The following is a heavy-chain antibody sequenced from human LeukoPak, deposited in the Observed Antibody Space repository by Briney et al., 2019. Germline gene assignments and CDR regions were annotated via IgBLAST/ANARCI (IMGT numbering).Heavy chain of an antibody. CDR3: ARGYCSSTSCSTRWFDP. D-gene: IGHD2-2*01. V-gene: IGHV1-2*02. Sequence: ASVKVSCKASGYTFTGYYMHWVRQAPGQGLEWMGWINPNSGGTNYAQKFQGRVTMTGDTSISTAYMELSRLRSDDTAVYYCARGYCSSTSCSTRWFDPWGQGTLVTVSS. CDR1: GYTFTGYY. J-gene: IGHJ5*02. CDR2: INPNSGGT.